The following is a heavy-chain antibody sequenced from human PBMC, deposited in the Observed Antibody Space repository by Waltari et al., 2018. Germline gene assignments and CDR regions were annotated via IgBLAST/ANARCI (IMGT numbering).Heavy chain of an antibody. CDR3: SRQVLGYCTSAACRRLES. J-gene: IGHJ4*02. CDR2: VYHDGTT. CDR1: GYAVNVVFH. D-gene: IGHD2-2*03. Sequence: QVQLLESGPGLVKSSETLSLTCAVSGYAVNVVFHWGWIRQAPGEGLEWVATVYHDGTTFYNPSLKSRLSVSMDTSKNQISLTLKSVTAADTAVYHCSRQVLGYCTSAACRRLESWGQGTLVTVSS. V-gene: IGHV4-38-2*01.